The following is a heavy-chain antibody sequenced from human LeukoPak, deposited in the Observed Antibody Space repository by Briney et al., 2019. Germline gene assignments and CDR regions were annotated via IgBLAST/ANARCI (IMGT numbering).Heavy chain of an antibody. J-gene: IGHJ4*02. CDR3: ARDKGHDSSSYYTDFDY. Sequence: GGSLRLSCAASGFTFSSYSMNCVRQAPGKGLEWVSSISSSSSYIYYADSVKGRFTISRDNAKNSLYLQMNSLRAEDTAVYYCARDKGHDSSSYYTDFDYWGQGTLVTVSS. CDR1: GFTFSSYS. V-gene: IGHV3-21*01. CDR2: ISSSSSYI. D-gene: IGHD3-22*01.